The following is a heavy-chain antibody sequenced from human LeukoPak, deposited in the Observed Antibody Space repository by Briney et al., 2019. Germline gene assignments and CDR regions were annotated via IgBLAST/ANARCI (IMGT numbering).Heavy chain of an antibody. V-gene: IGHV3-74*01. CDR1: GFTFSSYW. CDR2: INNDGSST. D-gene: IGHD3-3*01. CDR3: ARVNYDFWSGYSY. J-gene: IGHJ4*02. Sequence: GGSLRLSCAASGFTFSSYWMHWVRQAPGKGLVWVSRINNDGSSTSYADSVKGRFTISRDNAKNTLYLQMNSLRAEDTAVYYCARVNYDFWSGYSYWGQGTLVTVSS.